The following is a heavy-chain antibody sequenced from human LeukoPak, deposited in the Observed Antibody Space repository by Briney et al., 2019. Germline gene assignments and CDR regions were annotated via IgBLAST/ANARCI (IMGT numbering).Heavy chain of an antibody. Sequence: KPSGTPFLTCTVSGGSISSYYWSWIRQPPGKGLEWIGYIYYSGTTNYNPSLKSRVTISVDTSKNQFSLNLISVTAADTAVYFCARGRGGGGSSNNWFDPWGQGTLVTVSS. CDR1: GGSISSYY. CDR3: ARGRGGGGSSNNWFDP. V-gene: IGHV4-59*12. J-gene: IGHJ5*02. CDR2: IYYSGTT. D-gene: IGHD2-15*01.